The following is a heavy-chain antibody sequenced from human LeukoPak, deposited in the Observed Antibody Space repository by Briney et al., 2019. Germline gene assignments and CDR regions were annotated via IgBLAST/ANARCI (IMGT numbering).Heavy chain of an antibody. V-gene: IGHV3-7*01. CDR2: IKQDGSEK. CDR3: ARGPLNYYYYMDV. Sequence: AGGSLRLSCAASGFIFSNYWMSWVRQAPGKGLEWVANIKQDGSEKFYVDSVKGRFTISRDNAKNSLYLQMNSLRAEDTAVYNCARGPLNYYYYMDVWGKGTTVTVSS. CDR1: GFIFSNYW. J-gene: IGHJ6*03.